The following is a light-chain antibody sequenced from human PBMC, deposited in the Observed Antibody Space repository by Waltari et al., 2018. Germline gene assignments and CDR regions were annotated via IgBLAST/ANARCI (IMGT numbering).Light chain of an antibody. CDR1: SDDIGAYSN. V-gene: IGLV2-14*03. Sequence: QTALTQPASVSGSPGQSTTISCTGTSDDIGAYSNVTWDHQRPGKVPKLIIYDLTERPSGVFTRLSGSNSCSAASLTVSGLQAEDEGLFYCSAYTSRGTLKFGGGTRVTVL. CDR2: DLT. CDR3: SAYTSRGTLK. J-gene: IGLJ2*01.